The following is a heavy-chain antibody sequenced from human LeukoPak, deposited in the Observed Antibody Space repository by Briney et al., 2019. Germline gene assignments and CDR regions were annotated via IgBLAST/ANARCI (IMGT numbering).Heavy chain of an antibody. J-gene: IGHJ4*02. CDR3: ARDEGSSSWIDYYFDY. CDR2: INPNSGGT. CDR1: GYTFTGYY. V-gene: IGHV1-2*02. Sequence: ASVKVSCKASGYTFTGYYMHWVRQAPGQGLEWTGWINPNSGGTNYAQKFQGRVTMTRDTSISTAYMELSRLRSDDTAVYYCARDEGSSSWIDYYFDYWGQGTLVTVSS. D-gene: IGHD6-13*01.